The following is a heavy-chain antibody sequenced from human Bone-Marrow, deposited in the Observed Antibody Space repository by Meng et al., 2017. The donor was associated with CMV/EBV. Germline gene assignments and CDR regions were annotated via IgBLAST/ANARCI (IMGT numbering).Heavy chain of an antibody. CDR3: AKGYGSGSCVDY. V-gene: IGHV3-74*01. CDR1: GFTFSSYW. D-gene: IGHD3-10*01. Sequence: GGSLRLSCAASGFTFSSYWIHWVRQAPGKGLVWVSRVNGDGSSTSYADSVKGRFTISRDNAKNTVYLQMNSLRAEDTGVYYCAKGYGSGSCVDYWGLGTLVTFSS. CDR2: VNGDGSST. J-gene: IGHJ4*02.